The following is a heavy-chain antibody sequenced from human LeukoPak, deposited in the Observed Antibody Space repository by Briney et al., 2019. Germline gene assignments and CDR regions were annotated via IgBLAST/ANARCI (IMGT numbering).Heavy chain of an antibody. Sequence: SETLSLTCAVSGGSISSGGYSWSWIRQPPGKGLEWIGYIYHSGSTYYNPSLKSRVTISADRSKNQFSLKLSSVTAADTAVYYCARAGHCSGGSCYFSPFAFDIWGQGTMVTVSS. D-gene: IGHD2-15*01. CDR3: ARAGHCSGGSCYFSPFAFDI. J-gene: IGHJ3*02. V-gene: IGHV4-30-2*01. CDR2: IYHSGST. CDR1: GGSISSGGYS.